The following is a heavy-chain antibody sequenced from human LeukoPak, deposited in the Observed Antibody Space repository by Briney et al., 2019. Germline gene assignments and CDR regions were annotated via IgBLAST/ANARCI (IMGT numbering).Heavy chain of an antibody. V-gene: IGHV3-53*01. J-gene: IGHJ4*02. CDR3: ARDDGQGGPFDY. D-gene: IGHD3-16*01. Sequence: GGSLRLSCAVSGFTVSSNYMSWVRQAPGEGLEWVSIVYSGGNTYCADSVKGRFTISRDNSKNTLYLQMNSLRAEDTAVYYCARDDGQGGPFDYWGPGTLVTVSS. CDR2: VYSGGNT. CDR1: GFTVSSNY.